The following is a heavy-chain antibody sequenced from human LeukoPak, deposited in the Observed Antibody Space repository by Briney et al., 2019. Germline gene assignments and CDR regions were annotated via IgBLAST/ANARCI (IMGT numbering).Heavy chain of an antibody. V-gene: IGHV1-2*02. CDR1: GYTFTGYY. J-gene: IGHJ4*02. CDR3: ARATYYYDSGSDY. CDR2: INPNSGGT. Sequence: ASVKVSCKASGYTFTGYYIHWVRQAPGQGLEWMGWINPNSGGTNYAQKFQGRVTMTRDTSISTAYMELSRLRSDDTAVYYCARATYYYDSGSDYWGQGTLVTVSS. D-gene: IGHD3-22*01.